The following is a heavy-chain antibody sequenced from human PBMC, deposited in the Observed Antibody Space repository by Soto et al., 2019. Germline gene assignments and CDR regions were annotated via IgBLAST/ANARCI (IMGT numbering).Heavy chain of an antibody. V-gene: IGHV3-30*18. D-gene: IGHD2-2*01. J-gene: IGHJ6*02. CDR2: ISYDGSNK. Sequence: HPGGSLRLSCAASGFTFSSYGMHWVRQAPGKGLEWVAVISYDGSNKYYADSVKGRFTISRDNSKNTLYLQMNGLRAEDTAVYYCAKDLLRCSSTSCSTTYYYYYGMDVWGQGTTVTVSS. CDR1: GFTFSSYG. CDR3: AKDLLRCSSTSCSTTYYYYYGMDV.